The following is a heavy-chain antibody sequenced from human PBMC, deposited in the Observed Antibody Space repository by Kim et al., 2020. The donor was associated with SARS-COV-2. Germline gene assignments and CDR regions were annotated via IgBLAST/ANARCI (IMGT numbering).Heavy chain of an antibody. D-gene: IGHD3-10*01. V-gene: IGHV4-34*01. Sequence: SETLSLTCAVFGGSFNGYFWSWIRQPPGKGLEWIGEINHSGSTQDNPSLKSRLTISVDTSKKQFSLKLTAVTAADTAVYYCARIGYGSGSFDYWGQGTLFTVSS. CDR2: INHSGST. CDR1: GGSFNGYF. J-gene: IGHJ4*02. CDR3: ARIGYGSGSFDY.